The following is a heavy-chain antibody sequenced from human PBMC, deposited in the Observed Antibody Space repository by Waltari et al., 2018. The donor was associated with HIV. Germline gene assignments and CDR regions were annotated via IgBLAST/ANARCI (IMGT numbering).Heavy chain of an antibody. CDR1: GGSFSGGNYY. Sequence: QVQLQESGPGLVKTSQTLSLTCTVSGGSFSGGNYYWSWIRQRPGKGLEWGGYSSYSGNTDYNPSLESRLTISVDSHKNHFSLRLSSMTAADTAVYYCARGTTLGNGIFDSWGQGTPVTVSS. V-gene: IGHV4-30-4*08. CDR2: SSYSGNT. CDR3: ARGTTLGNGIFDS. D-gene: IGHD3-16*01. J-gene: IGHJ4*02.